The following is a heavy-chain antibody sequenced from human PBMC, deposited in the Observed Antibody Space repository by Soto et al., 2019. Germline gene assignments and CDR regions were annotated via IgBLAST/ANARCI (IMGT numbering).Heavy chain of an antibody. CDR2: ISGSGGST. CDR3: AKDLSVQDYYYYYMDV. CDR1: GFTFSSYA. D-gene: IGHD1-1*01. Sequence: PGGSLRLSCAASGFTFSSYAMSWVRQAPGKGLEWVSGISGSGGSTYYADSVKGRFTISRDNSKNTLSLQMNSLRAEDTALYYCAKDLSVQDYYYYYMDVWGKGTTVTVSS. V-gene: IGHV3-23*01. J-gene: IGHJ6*03.